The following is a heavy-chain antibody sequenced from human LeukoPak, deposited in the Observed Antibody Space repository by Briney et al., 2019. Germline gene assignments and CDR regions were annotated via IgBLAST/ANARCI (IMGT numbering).Heavy chain of an antibody. CDR3: AKDDIEWELPGGFQH. V-gene: IGHV3-30*18. CDR2: ISYDGSNK. D-gene: IGHD1-26*01. J-gene: IGHJ1*01. Sequence: PGGSLRLSCAASGFTFSSYGMHWVRQAPGKGLEWVAVISYDGSNKYYADSVKGRFTISRDNSKNTLYLQMNSLRAEDTAVYYCAKDDIEWELPGGFQHWGQGTLVTVSS. CDR1: GFTFSSYG.